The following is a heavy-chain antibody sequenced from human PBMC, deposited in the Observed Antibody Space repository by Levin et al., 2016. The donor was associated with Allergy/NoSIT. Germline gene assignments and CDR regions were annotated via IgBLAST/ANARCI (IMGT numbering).Heavy chain of an antibody. Sequence: SVKVSCKASGGTFSSYAITWVRQAPGQGLEWMGGVIPISGTANYAQKFQGRVTITADESTSTAYMELSSLRSEDTAVYYCATFLRGLGNLWGQGTLVTVSS. CDR3: ATFLRGLGNL. D-gene: IGHD3-3*01. J-gene: IGHJ4*02. CDR2: VIPISGTA. CDR1: GGTFSSYA. V-gene: IGHV1-69*13.